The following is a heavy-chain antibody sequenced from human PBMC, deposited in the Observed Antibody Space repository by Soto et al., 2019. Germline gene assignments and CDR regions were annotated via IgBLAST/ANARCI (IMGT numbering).Heavy chain of an antibody. CDR2: ISSSSSYI. CDR3: ARVIAVAGTRGRMDAFDI. CDR1: GFTFSSYS. D-gene: IGHD6-19*01. J-gene: IGHJ3*02. V-gene: IGHV3-21*01. Sequence: EVQLVESGGGLVKPGGSLRLFCAASGFTFSSYSMNWVRQAPGKGLEWVSSISSSSSYIYYADSVKGRFTISRDNAKNSLYLQMNSLRAEDTAVYYCARVIAVAGTRGRMDAFDIWGQGTMVTVSS.